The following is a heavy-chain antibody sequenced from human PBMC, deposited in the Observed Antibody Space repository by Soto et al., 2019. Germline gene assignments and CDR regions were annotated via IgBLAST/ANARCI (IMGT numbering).Heavy chain of an antibody. CDR2: ISNYNGNA. D-gene: IGHD2-21*02. V-gene: IGHV1-18*01. Sequence: QVQLVQSGAEVKKPGASVKVSCTASGYTFASHGVTWVRQAPGQGLEWMGWISNYNGNANYAQKFQGRVTMTTDTSTRTVYMELRSLRSDDSAVYYCARGDGFFGYWGQGTLVTVSS. CDR3: ARGDGFFGY. CDR1: GYTFASHG. J-gene: IGHJ4*02.